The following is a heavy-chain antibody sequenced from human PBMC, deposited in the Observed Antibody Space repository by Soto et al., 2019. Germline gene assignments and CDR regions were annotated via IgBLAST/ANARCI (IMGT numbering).Heavy chain of an antibody. CDR2: TSSSGGST. V-gene: IGHV3-23*01. D-gene: IGHD3-10*01. J-gene: IGHJ2*01. CDR3: AGAARGGEYWYFDL. CDR1: GFTFSSYG. Sequence: EVQLLESGGGLVQPGGSLRLSCAASGFTFSSYGMNWVRQAPGKGLEWVSTTSSSGGSTYYADSVKGRFTISGNNSKNTLYLQINSLGGEDTAVYYCAGAARGGEYWYFDLWGRGTLVTVSS.